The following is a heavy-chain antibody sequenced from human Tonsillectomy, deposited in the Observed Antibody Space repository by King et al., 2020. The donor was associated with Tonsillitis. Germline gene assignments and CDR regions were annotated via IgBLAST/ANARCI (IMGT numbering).Heavy chain of an antibody. CDR1: GFTFSSYD. CDR2: IGTAGDT. Sequence: VQLVQSGGGLVQPGGSLRLSCAASGFTFSSYDMHWVRQATGKGLEWVSAIGTAGDTYYPGSVKGRFTISRENAKNSLYLPMNSLRAGDTAVYYCARAAGTVTTLRGYGMDVWGQGTTVTVSS. CDR3: ARAAGTVTTLRGYGMDV. D-gene: IGHD4-11*01. J-gene: IGHJ6*02. V-gene: IGHV3-13*01.